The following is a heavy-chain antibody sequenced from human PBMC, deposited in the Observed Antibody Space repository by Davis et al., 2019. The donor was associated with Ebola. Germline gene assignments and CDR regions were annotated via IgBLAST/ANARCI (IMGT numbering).Heavy chain of an antibody. CDR3: TRHADSGYDED. CDR1: GFPFSGSA. Sequence: ESLKISCAASGFPFSGSALHWVRQASGKGLEWVGRIRSKANSYATAYAASVKGRFTISRDDSKNTAYLQMNSLKTEDTAVYYCTRHADSGYDEDWGQGTLVTVSS. J-gene: IGHJ4*02. V-gene: IGHV3-73*01. D-gene: IGHD5-12*01. CDR2: IRSKANSYAT.